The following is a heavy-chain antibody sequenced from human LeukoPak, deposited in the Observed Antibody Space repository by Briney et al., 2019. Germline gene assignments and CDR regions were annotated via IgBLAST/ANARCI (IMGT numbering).Heavy chain of an antibody. Sequence: ASVKVSCKASGYTFIGNYMHWVRQAPGQGLEWMGWINPNSGGTNYAQKFQGRVTMTRDTSISTAYMELSRLRSDDTAVYYCARDLAAAGTRVDYWGQGTLVTVSS. D-gene: IGHD6-13*01. CDR3: ARDLAAAGTRVDY. V-gene: IGHV1-2*02. CDR1: GYTFIGNY. CDR2: INPNSGGT. J-gene: IGHJ4*02.